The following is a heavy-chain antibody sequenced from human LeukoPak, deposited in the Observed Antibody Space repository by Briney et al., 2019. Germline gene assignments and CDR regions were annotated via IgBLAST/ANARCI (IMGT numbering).Heavy chain of an antibody. Sequence: SGGSLRLSCAASGFTVSSNYMSWVRQAPGKGLEWVSVIYSGGSTYYADSVKGRFTISRDNSKNTLYLQMNSLRAEDTAVYYCARGGGSLTGTTRGNAFDIWGQGTMVTVSS. J-gene: IGHJ3*02. D-gene: IGHD1-20*01. V-gene: IGHV3-66*01. CDR1: GFTVSSNY. CDR3: ARGGGSLTGTTRGNAFDI. CDR2: IYSGGST.